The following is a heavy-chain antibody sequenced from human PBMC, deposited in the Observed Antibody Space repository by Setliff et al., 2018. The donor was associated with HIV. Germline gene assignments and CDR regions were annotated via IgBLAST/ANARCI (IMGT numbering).Heavy chain of an antibody. CDR2: IYSTGNT. CDR1: GGSISSGTDY. CDR3: ARDDDKLFDY. J-gene: IGHJ4*02. V-gene: IGHV4-61*09. Sequence: SETLSLTCTVSGGSISSGTDYWSWIRQPAGKGLEWIGHIYSTGNTNYNSSLKSRVTMSIETSKNQFSLKLTSVTAADTAVYYCARDDDKLFDYWGQGALVTVSS. D-gene: IGHD3-22*01.